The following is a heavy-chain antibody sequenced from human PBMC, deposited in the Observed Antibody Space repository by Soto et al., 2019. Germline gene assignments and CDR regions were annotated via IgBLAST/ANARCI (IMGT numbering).Heavy chain of an antibody. CDR3: ATGQGFYYYYGMDV. CDR2: ISGSGGST. V-gene: IGHV3-23*01. J-gene: IGHJ6*02. Sequence: EVQLLESGGGLVQPGGSLRLSCAASGFTFSSYAMSWVRQAPGKGLEWVSAISGSGGSTSYADSVKGRFTISRDNSKNTLDLQMNSLRAEDTAVYCATGQGFYYYYGMDVWGQGTTVTVSS. CDR1: GFTFSSYA.